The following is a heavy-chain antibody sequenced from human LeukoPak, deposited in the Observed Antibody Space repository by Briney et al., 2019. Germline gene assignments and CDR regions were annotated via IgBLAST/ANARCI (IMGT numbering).Heavy chain of an antibody. CDR2: IYPGDSDT. Sequence: GESLQISCQGSGYSFTSYWIGWVRQMPGKGLEWMGIIYPGDSDTRYSPSFQGQVTISADKSISTAYLQWSSLKASDTAMYYCARLGLPYYYYMDVWGKGTTVTVSS. CDR3: ARLGLPYYYYMDV. V-gene: IGHV5-51*01. J-gene: IGHJ6*03. D-gene: IGHD5-18*01. CDR1: GYSFTSYW.